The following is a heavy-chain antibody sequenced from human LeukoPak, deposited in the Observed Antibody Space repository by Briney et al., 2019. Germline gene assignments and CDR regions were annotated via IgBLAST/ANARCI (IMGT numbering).Heavy chain of an antibody. D-gene: IGHD1-26*01. J-gene: IGHJ4*02. V-gene: IGHV3-21*01. CDR2: ISSSSSYI. Sequence: NPGGTLRLSCAVSGFTFSSYSMNWVRQAPGKGLEWVSSISSSSSYIYYADSVKGRFTISRDNAKNSLYLQMNSLRAEDTAVYYCATYSGSHWGQGTLVTVSS. CDR1: GFTFSSYS. CDR3: ATYSGSH.